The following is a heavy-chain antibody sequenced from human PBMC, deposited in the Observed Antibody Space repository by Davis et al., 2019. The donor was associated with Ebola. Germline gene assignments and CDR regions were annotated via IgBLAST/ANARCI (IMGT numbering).Heavy chain of an antibody. J-gene: IGHJ4*02. V-gene: IGHV3-23*01. CDR1: GFTFDDCA. CDR3: AKLRVGIVGASPPPHFDY. CDR2: ISGSGGST. D-gene: IGHD1-26*01. Sequence: GESLKISCAASGFTFDDCAMSWVRQAPGKGLEWVSAISGSGGSTYYADSVKGRFTISRDNSKNTLYLQMNSLRAEDTAVYYCAKLRVGIVGASPPPHFDYWGQGTLVTVSS.